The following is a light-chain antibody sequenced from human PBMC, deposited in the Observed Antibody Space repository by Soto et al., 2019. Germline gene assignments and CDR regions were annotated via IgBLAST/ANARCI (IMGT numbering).Light chain of an antibody. J-gene: IGKJ1*01. CDR1: QSVSSN. V-gene: IGKV3-15*01. CDR2: GAS. Sequence: EIVMTQSPATLSLSPGERATLSCRASQSVSSNLAWYQQKPGQAPRLLIYGASTRATGIPAGFSGSGSGKEFTLTISSLQSEDFAVYYCQQYNNWLSWTFGQGTKVDI. CDR3: QQYNNWLSWT.